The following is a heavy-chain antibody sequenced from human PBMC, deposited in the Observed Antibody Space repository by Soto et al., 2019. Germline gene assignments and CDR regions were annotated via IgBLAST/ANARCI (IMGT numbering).Heavy chain of an antibody. V-gene: IGHV1-2*02. D-gene: IGHD6-13*01. CDR3: VRDGLVSSARYYFDY. Sequence: ASLQVSCEDSCYTFTDFYVYWVRPAPGQGLEWMGWINPKSGGTNIAQRFKGRVNMTRDMSIGTVYMEMNRLKSDDTAVYYCVRDGLVSSARYYFDYWGQGTLVTVSS. CDR1: CYTFTDFY. CDR2: INPKSGGT. J-gene: IGHJ4*02.